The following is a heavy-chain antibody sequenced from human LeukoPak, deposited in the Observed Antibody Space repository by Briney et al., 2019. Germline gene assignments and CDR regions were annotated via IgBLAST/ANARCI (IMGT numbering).Heavy chain of an antibody. J-gene: IGHJ4*02. CDR2: ISGSGGRI. CDR3: VSRVTSAY. V-gene: IGHV3-23*01. Sequence: PGGSLRLSCAASGFTFSNYAMSWVRQTPGTGLEWVSGISGSGGRIYYADSAKGRFTISRDKSKNSLYLQMNSLRDEETAVYYCVSRVTSAYWGQGIPVTVSS. D-gene: IGHD5-18*01. CDR1: GFTFSNYA.